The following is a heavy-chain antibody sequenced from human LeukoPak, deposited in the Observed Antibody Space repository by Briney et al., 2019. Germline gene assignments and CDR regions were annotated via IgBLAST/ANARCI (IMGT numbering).Heavy chain of an antibody. CDR1: GFTFSSYW. J-gene: IGHJ3*02. D-gene: IGHD3-10*01. V-gene: IGHV3-7*04. CDR2: IKQDGSEK. Sequence: GGSLRLSCVASGFTFSSYWMSWVRQAPGKGLEWVANIKQDGSEKYYVDSVKGRFTISRDNPKNSLYLQMNSLRAEDTAVYYCARDQTGGLLWFGELFSAFDIWGQGTMVTVSS. CDR3: ARDQTGGLLWFGELFSAFDI.